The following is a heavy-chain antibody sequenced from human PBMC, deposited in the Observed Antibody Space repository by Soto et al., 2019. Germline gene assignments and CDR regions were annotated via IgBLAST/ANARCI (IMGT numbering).Heavy chain of an antibody. CDR1: GFTVSTNY. Sequence: EVQLVESGGGLVQPGGSLRLSCAASGFTVSTNYMTWVRQAPGKGLEWVSVMFYGGSTYYAASVKGRFTISRDDSKNTLCLQMNSLRAEYTSVYDCATTGMGLTLYYYYHGMDVWGQGTTVTVSS. CDR3: ATTGMGLTLYYYYHGMDV. CDR2: MFYGGST. D-gene: IGHD1-26*01. V-gene: IGHV3-66*01. J-gene: IGHJ6*02.